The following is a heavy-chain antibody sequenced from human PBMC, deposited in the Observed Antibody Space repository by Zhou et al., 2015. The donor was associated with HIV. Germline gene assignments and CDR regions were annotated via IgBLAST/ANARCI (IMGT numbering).Heavy chain of an antibody. V-gene: IGHV1-46*01. CDR1: GYTFTSYY. D-gene: IGHD4-17*01. Sequence: QVQLVQSGAEVKKPGASVKVSCKASGYTFTSYYMHWVRQAPGQGLEWMGIINPSGGSTSYAQKFQGRVTMTRDTSTSTVYMELSSLRSEDTAVYYCARDIDYGRHLGAFDIWGQGDNGHRLF. CDR2: INPSGGST. CDR3: ARDIDYGRHLGAFDI. J-gene: IGHJ3*02.